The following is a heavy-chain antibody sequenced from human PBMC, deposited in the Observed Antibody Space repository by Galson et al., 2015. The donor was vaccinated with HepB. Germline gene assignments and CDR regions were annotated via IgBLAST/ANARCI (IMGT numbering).Heavy chain of an antibody. Sequence: SVKVSCKASGYTFTSYGISWVRQAPGQGLEWMGWISAYNGNTNYAQKLQGRVTMTTDTSTGTAYMELRSLRSDDTAVYYCARDRPWRGPYWYSDLWGRGTLVTVSS. CDR2: ISAYNGNT. V-gene: IGHV1-18*01. CDR3: ARDRPWRGPYWYSDL. CDR1: GYTFTSYG. D-gene: IGHD3-10*01. J-gene: IGHJ2*01.